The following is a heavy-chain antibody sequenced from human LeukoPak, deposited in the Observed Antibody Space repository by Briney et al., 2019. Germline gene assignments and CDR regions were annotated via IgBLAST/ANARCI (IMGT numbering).Heavy chain of an antibody. Sequence: GGSLRLSCAASGFTFSGYVMSWIRQAPGKGLEWLSAISGSGSSTYYAVSVRGRSTLSRDNSKNTLYLQMNSLRAEDTAVYYCAKRGAAADDYWGQGTLVTVSS. CDR2: ISGSGSST. J-gene: IGHJ4*02. D-gene: IGHD6-13*01. CDR1: GFTFSGYV. V-gene: IGHV3-23*01. CDR3: AKRGAAADDY.